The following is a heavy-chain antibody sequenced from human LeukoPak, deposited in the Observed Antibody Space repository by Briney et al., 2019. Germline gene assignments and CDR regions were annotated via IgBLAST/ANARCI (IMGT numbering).Heavy chain of an antibody. J-gene: IGHJ4*02. CDR1: GGSFSNYY. CDR3: ARMKLGYCSSTSCKQFDY. V-gene: IGHV4-34*01. D-gene: IGHD2-2*01. CDR2: IHHSGST. Sequence: PSETLSLTCAVYGGSFSNYYWSWIRQPPGKGLEWIGEIHHSGSTNYNPSLKSRVTISIDTPKNQFSLKLSSVTAADTAVYYCARMKLGYCSSTSCKQFDYWGQGTLVTVSS.